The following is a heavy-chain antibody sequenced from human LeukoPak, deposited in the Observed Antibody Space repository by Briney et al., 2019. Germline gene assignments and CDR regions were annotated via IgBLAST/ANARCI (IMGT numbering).Heavy chain of an antibody. D-gene: IGHD3-10*01. CDR1: GFTFSSYA. CDR3: AKDAYGSGSLRGYKPNWFDP. Sequence: GRSLRLSCAASGFTFSSYAMSWVRQAPGKGLEWVSAISGSGGSTYYADSVKGRFTISRDNSKNTLYLQMNSLRAEDTAVYYCAKDAYGSGSLRGYKPNWFDPWGQGTLVTVSS. CDR2: ISGSGGST. J-gene: IGHJ5*02. V-gene: IGHV3-23*01.